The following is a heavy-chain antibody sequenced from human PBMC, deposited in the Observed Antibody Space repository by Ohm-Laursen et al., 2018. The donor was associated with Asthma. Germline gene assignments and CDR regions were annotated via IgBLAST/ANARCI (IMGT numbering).Heavy chain of an antibody. Sequence: SLRLSCAASGFTFSSYAMSWVRQAPGKGLEWVSYIGSGSSTIHYADSVKGRFTISRDNAKNSLYLQMNSLRAEDTAVYYCARSERDTTVIIYYYGMDVWGQGTTVTVSS. D-gene: IGHD4-23*01. V-gene: IGHV3-48*01. J-gene: IGHJ6*02. CDR1: GFTFSSYA. CDR3: ARSERDTTVIIYYYGMDV. CDR2: IGSGSSTI.